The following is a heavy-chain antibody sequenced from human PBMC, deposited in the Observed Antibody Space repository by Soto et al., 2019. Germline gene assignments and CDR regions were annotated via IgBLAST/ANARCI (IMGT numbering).Heavy chain of an antibody. CDR2: INPGNGNT. CDR3: ATEENRGSSRQIDY. CDR1: GYTFTSYA. V-gene: IGHV1-3*01. D-gene: IGHD6-6*01. Sequence: ASVKVSCKASGYTFTSYAMHWVRQAPGQRLEWMGWINPGNGNTNYSQKFQGRVTMTEDTSTDTAYMELSSLRSEDTAVYYCATEENRGSSRQIDYWGQGTLVTVS. J-gene: IGHJ4*02.